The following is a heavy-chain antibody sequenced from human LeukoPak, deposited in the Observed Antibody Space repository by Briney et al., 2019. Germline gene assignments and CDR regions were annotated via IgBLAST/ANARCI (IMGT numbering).Heavy chain of an antibody. V-gene: IGHV3-30-3*01. D-gene: IGHD4-17*01. Sequence: TGGSLRLSCAASGFIFSSYAFHWVRQAPGKGLGWVAVISYDGSNKYYADSVKGRFTISRDNSKNTLYLQMNSLRAEDTAVYYCARIFDYGDLNFAAIDYWGQGTLVTVSS. CDR2: ISYDGSNK. CDR1: GFIFSSYA. J-gene: IGHJ4*02. CDR3: ARIFDYGDLNFAAIDY.